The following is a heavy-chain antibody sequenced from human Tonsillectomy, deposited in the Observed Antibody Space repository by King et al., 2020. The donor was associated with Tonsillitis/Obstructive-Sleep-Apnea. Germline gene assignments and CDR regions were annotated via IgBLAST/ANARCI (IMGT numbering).Heavy chain of an antibody. CDR2: IYYSGST. Sequence: VQLQESGPGLVKPSQTLSLTCTVSGGSISSGGYYWSWIRQHPGKGLEWIGYIYYSGSTYYNPSLKSRVTISVDTSKNQFSLKLSSVTAADTAVYYCAREKESSGQAGYFQHWGQGTLVTVSS. V-gene: IGHV4-31*03. CDR1: GGSISSGGYY. D-gene: IGHD6-19*01. J-gene: IGHJ1*01. CDR3: AREKESSGQAGYFQH.